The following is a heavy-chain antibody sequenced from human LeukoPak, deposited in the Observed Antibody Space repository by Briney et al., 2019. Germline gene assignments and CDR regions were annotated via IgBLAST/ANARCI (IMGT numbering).Heavy chain of an antibody. CDR3: ARDGVHDPPFDY. CDR2: ISYDGTNQ. CDR1: GFTFSSYG. Sequence: GGSLRLSCAASGFTFSSYGIYWVRQAPGKGLEWVAVISYDGTNQYYADSVKGRFTISRDNSKNTLYLQMNRLKAEDTAVYYWARDGVHDPPFDYWGQGTLVTVSS. V-gene: IGHV3-30*03. D-gene: IGHD1-1*01. J-gene: IGHJ4*02.